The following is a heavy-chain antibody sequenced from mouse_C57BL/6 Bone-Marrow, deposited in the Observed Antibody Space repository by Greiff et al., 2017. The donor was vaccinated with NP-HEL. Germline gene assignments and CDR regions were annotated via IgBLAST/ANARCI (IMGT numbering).Heavy chain of an antibody. V-gene: IGHV5-9-1*02. J-gene: IGHJ1*03. Sequence: DVHLVESGEGLVKPGGSLKLSCAASGFTFSSYAMSWVRQTPEKRLEWVAYISSGGDYIYYADTAKGRFTISRDNARNTLYLQMSSLKSEDTAMYYCTSDYYSNYVWYFDVWGTGTTVTVSS. CDR1: GFTFSSYA. CDR2: ISSGGDYI. D-gene: IGHD2-5*01. CDR3: TSDYYSNYVWYFDV.